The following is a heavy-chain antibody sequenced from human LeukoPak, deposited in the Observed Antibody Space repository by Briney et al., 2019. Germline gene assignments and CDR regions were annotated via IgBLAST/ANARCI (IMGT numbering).Heavy chain of an antibody. D-gene: IGHD5-18*01. CDR2: ITPIFGTA. Sequence: ASVKVSCKASGGTFSSYAISWVRQALGQGLEWMGGITPIFGTANYAQKFQGRVTITADKSTSTAYMELSSLRSEDTAVYYCARGRGYSYGYFAWWGQGTLVTVSS. V-gene: IGHV1-69*06. J-gene: IGHJ4*02. CDR3: ARGRGYSYGYFAW. CDR1: GGTFSSYA.